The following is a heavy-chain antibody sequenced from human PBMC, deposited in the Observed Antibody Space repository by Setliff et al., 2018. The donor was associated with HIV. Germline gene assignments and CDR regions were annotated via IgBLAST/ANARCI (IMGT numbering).Heavy chain of an antibody. V-gene: IGHV5-51*01. CDR2: IYPGDSDT. D-gene: IGHD3-16*02. CDR1: GYSFTSYW. J-gene: IGHJ6*03. CDR3: ATRNFGDYVWGSYRYTSDYYYYYMDV. Sequence: SLKISCKGSGYSFTSYWIGWVRQMPGKGLEWMGIIYPGDSDTRYSPSFQGQVTISADKSISTAYLQWSSLKASDTAMYYCATRNFGDYVWGSYRYTSDYYYYYMDVWGKGTTVTVSS.